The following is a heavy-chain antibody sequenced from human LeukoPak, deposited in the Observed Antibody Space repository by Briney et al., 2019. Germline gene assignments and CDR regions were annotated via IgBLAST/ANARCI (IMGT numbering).Heavy chain of an antibody. J-gene: IGHJ5*02. CDR2: IYYSGST. CDR3: ARLVKQWLVPGGWFDP. D-gene: IGHD6-19*01. CDR1: GGSISSYY. Sequence: PSETLSLTCTVSGGSISSYYWSWIRQPPGKGLEWIGYIYYSGSTNYNPSLKSRVTISVDTSKNQFSLKLSSVTAADTAVYYCARLVKQWLVPGGWFDPWGQGTLVTVSS. V-gene: IGHV4-59*08.